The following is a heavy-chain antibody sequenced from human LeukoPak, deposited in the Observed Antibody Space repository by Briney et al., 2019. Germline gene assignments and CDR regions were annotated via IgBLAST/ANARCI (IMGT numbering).Heavy chain of an antibody. CDR2: IYFSGST. CDR1: GGSISSGGYY. V-gene: IGHV4-31*03. Sequence: SETLSLTCTVSGGSISSGGYYWSCIRQHPGKGLESIGCIYFSGSTYYNPSLKSRVTISVDTSKKQFSPQLSSVTAADTAVYYCARDYYGGNPGYYFEHWGEGALVTVSS. J-gene: IGHJ4*02. CDR3: ARDYYGGNPGYYFEH. D-gene: IGHD4-23*01.